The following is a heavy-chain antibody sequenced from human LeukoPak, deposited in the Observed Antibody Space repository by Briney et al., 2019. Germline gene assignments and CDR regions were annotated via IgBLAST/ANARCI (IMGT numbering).Heavy chain of an antibody. CDR1: GGSISSHY. CDR2: IYYSGST. V-gene: IGHV4-59*11. Sequence: PSETLSLTCTVSGGSISSHYWSWLRQPPGKGLEWIGYIYYSGSTNYNPSLKSRVTISVDTSKNQFSLKLSSVTAADTAVYYCARGITIFADNWFDPWGQGTLVTVSS. J-gene: IGHJ5*02. CDR3: ARGITIFADNWFDP. D-gene: IGHD3-3*01.